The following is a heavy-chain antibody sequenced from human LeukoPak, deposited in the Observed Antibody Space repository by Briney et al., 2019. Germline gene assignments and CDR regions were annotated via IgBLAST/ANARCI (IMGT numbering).Heavy chain of an antibody. Sequence: SETLSLTCTVSGGSISSSSYYWGWIRQHPGQGLEWIGYIYYGGSTYYNPSLKSRVTISVDTSKNQFSLKLSSVIAADTAVYYCARDSPDYGDYFDYWGQGTLATVSS. V-gene: IGHV4-31*03. CDR1: GGSISSSSYY. CDR3: ARDSPDYGDYFDY. D-gene: IGHD4-17*01. J-gene: IGHJ4*02. CDR2: IYYGGST.